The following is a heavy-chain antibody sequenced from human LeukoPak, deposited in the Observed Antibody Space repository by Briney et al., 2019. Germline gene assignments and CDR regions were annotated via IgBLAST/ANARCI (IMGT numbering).Heavy chain of an antibody. V-gene: IGHV3-74*03. D-gene: IGHD3-10*01. CDR1: GFTFSTYW. CDR2: INGDGSTT. CDR3: ARDYAGSPDY. J-gene: IGHJ4*02. Sequence: GGSLRLSCTASGFTFSTYWINWVRQSPGKGLVWVALINGDGSTTTHADSVKGRFTISKDNAKNTAYLQMNSLRDEDTAVYYCARDYAGSPDYWGQGTLVTVS.